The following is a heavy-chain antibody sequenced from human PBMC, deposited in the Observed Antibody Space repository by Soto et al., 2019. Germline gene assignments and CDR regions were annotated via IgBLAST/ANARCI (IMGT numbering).Heavy chain of an antibody. D-gene: IGHD6-19*01. CDR3: ARKREQFHYYYYYGMDV. CDR1: GFTVSSNY. CDR2: IYSGGST. J-gene: IGHJ6*02. Sequence: GGSLRLTCAASGFTVSSNYMSWVRQAPGKGLEWVSVIYSGGSTYYADSVKGRFTISRDNSKNTLYLQMNSLRAEDTAVYYCARKREQFHYYYYYGMDVWGQGTTVTVSS. V-gene: IGHV3-53*01.